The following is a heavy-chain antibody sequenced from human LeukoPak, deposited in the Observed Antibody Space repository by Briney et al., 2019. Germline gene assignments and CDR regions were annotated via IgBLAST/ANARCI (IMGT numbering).Heavy chain of an antibody. D-gene: IGHD3-3*01. CDR1: GGTFSSYA. V-gene: IGHV1-69*13. CDR3: ARGIDFWSGYLYDY. J-gene: IGHJ4*02. Sequence: ASVKVSCKASGGTFSSYAISWVRQAPGQGLEWMGGIILIFGTANYAQKFQGRVTITADESASTAYMELSSLRSEDTAVYYCARGIDFWSGYLYDYWGQGTLVTVSS. CDR2: IILIFGTA.